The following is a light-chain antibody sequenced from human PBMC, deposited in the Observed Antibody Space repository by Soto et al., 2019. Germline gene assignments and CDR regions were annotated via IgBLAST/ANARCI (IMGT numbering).Light chain of an antibody. CDR3: QQYGNSGVT. CDR1: QSVSSN. Sequence: EIVMTQSPATLSVSPGERSTLSCRASQSVSSNLAWYQQKPGQAPRLLIYGASTRATGIPARFSGSGSGTDFTLTISRLEPEDFAVYYCQQYGNSGVTFGPGAKAAIK. CDR2: GAS. J-gene: IGKJ3*01. V-gene: IGKV3-15*01.